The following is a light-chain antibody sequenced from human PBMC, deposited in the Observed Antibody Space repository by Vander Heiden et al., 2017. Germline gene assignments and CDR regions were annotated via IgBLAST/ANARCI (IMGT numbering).Light chain of an antibody. Sequence: QSALTQPASVSGSPGQSITISCTGTSSDVGGYNYVSWYQQHPGKAPKLMIYEVSKRPAGVANRFSGSKSGNTASLTISGRQAEDEADYYCSADTSSSQGVFGTGTKVTVL. CDR2: EVS. J-gene: IGLJ1*01. V-gene: IGLV2-14*01. CDR3: SADTSSSQGV. CDR1: SSDVGGYNY.